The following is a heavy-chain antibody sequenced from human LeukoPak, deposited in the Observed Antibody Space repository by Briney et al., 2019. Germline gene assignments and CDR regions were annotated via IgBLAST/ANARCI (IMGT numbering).Heavy chain of an antibody. CDR3: AREGYSSSPDYYYYYMDV. J-gene: IGHJ6*03. CDR2: ISAYNGNT. V-gene: IGHV1-18*01. Sequence: ASVKVSCKASGYTFTSYGISWVRQAPGQGLEWMGWISAYNGNTNYAQKLQGRVTMTTDTSTSTAYMELRSLRSDDTAVYYCAREGYSSSPDYYYYYMDVWAKGPRSPSP. CDR1: GYTFTSYG. D-gene: IGHD6-6*01.